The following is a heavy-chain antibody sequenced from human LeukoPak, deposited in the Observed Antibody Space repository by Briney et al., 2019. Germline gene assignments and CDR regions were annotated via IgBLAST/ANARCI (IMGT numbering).Heavy chain of an antibody. Sequence: ASVKVSCKASGGTFSSYAISWVRQAPGQGLEWMGGIIPIFGTANYAQKFQGRVTITADESTSTAYMELSSLRSEDTAVYYCAGSTVTTSNFDYWGQGTLVTVSS. J-gene: IGHJ4*02. CDR1: GGTFSSYA. CDR2: IIPIFGTA. V-gene: IGHV1-69*01. CDR3: AGSTVTTSNFDY. D-gene: IGHD4-17*01.